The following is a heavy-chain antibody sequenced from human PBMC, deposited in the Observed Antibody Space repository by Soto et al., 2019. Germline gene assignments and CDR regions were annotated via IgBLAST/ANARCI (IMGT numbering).Heavy chain of an antibody. J-gene: IGHJ5*02. CDR3: VRESDSGSCCFDL. Sequence: TLSFTRTSSGTFVNSGSTYGSWVRHPPGNWLEWIGYIYNHGSTNYHPPLTSRVAMSVDTSKHHFSLRMSSVTAADTCVYYCVRESDSGSCCFDLCGRRSLVTV. CDR2: IYNHGST. V-gene: IGHV4-61*03. D-gene: IGHD3-10*01. CDR1: GTFVNSGSTY.